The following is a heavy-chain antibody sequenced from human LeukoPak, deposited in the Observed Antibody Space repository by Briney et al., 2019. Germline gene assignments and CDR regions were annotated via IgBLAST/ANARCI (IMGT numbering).Heavy chain of an antibody. CDR2: IYPGDSYT. CDR1: WYNFTSFW. Sequence: GECLKISCKGSWYNFTSFWIGLVRPVPGKGLEWMGRIYPGDSYTRYSPSFQGQVTISADKSISTAYLQWSSLKASDTAMYYCARRPWDISGQGTMVTVSS. V-gene: IGHV5-51*01. J-gene: IGHJ3*02. CDR3: ARRPWDI.